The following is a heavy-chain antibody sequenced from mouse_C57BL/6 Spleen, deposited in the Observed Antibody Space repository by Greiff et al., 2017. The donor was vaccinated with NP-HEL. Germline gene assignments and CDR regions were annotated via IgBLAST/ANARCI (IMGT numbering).Heavy chain of an antibody. V-gene: IGHV1-55*01. CDR2: IYPGSGST. D-gene: IGHD3-3*01. CDR1: GYTFTSYW. CDR3: ARKEGPYYYAMDY. J-gene: IGHJ4*01. Sequence: QVQLQQPGAELVKPGASVKMSCKASGYTFTSYWITWVKQRPGQGLEWIGDIYPGSGSTNYNEKFKSKATLTVDTSSSTAYMQLSSLTSEDSAVYYCARKEGPYYYAMDYWGQGTSVTVSS.